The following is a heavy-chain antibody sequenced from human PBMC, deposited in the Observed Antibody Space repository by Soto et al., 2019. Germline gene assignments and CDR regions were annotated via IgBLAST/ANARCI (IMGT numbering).Heavy chain of an antibody. J-gene: IGHJ6*04. D-gene: IGHD3-9*01. CDR1: GGSINSYY. Sequence: ETLSLTCTVSGGSINSYYWSWIRQPPGKGLEWIGYTFYSGSAKYNPSLKSRATISVDMSKTHFSLTLSSVTAADTAVYYCARDKGRYDSGMDVWGKGTTGTASS. V-gene: IGHV4-59*01. CDR2: TFYSGSA. CDR3: ARDKGRYDSGMDV.